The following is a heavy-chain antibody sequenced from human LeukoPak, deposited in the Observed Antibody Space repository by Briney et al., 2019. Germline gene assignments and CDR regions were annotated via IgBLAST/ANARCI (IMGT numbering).Heavy chain of an antibody. CDR2: IRYDGSNK. CDR1: GFTFSSNG. V-gene: IGHV3-30*02. J-gene: IGHJ4*02. Sequence: PGGSLRLSCAASGFTFSSNGMHWVRQAPGKGLEWVAFIRYDGSNKYYADSVKGRFTISRDNSKNTLYLQMNSLRAEDTAVYYCSRRPYGSGSYYDYWGQGTLVTVSS. D-gene: IGHD3-10*01. CDR3: SRRPYGSGSYYDY.